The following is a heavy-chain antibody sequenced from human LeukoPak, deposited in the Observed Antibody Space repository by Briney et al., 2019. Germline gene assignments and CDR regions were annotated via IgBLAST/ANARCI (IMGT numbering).Heavy chain of an antibody. Sequence: GESLKISCKGPGYSFASYWIGWVRQMPGKGLEWMAIIYPGDSETKYSPSFQGQVTISVDKSISTAYLQWSSLKASDTATYYCARHRGYNYGYSDYWGQGTLVTVSS. J-gene: IGHJ4*02. D-gene: IGHD5-18*01. V-gene: IGHV5-51*01. CDR3: ARHRGYNYGYSDY. CDR1: GYSFASYW. CDR2: IYPGDSET.